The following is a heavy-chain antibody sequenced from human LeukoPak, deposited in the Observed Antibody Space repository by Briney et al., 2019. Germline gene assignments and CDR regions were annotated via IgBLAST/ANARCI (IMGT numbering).Heavy chain of an antibody. Sequence: ASVKVSCKASGQSLTGYFIHWVRRAPGQGLEWVGRIDPNTGDTIYAQNFQGRVTVTSATSISTAYMELSRLTSDDTAVYFCARLGLHGSGTYYFFDYWGQGTLVTVSS. CDR3: ARLGLHGSGTYYFFDY. CDR2: IDPNTGDT. CDR1: GQSLTGYF. J-gene: IGHJ4*02. V-gene: IGHV1-2*06. D-gene: IGHD3-10*01.